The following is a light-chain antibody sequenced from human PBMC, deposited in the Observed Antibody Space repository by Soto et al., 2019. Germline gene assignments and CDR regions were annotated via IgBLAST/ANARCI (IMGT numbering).Light chain of an antibody. Sequence: EIVLTHSPATRSSSPGKAANLYCXASQSVSSKLAWYQQKPGQAPRLLIYGASTRATGIPARFSGSGSGTEFTLIISSLQSEDSAVYYCQQYDSWLWTFGQGTKVDIK. CDR1: QSVSSK. J-gene: IGKJ1*01. V-gene: IGKV3-15*01. CDR3: QQYDSWLWT. CDR2: GAS.